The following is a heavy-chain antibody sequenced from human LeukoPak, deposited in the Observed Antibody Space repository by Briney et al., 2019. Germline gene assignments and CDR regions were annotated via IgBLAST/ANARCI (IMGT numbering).Heavy chain of an antibody. J-gene: IGHJ5*01. CDR1: GYSFANYE. CDR2: KNTTTGNT. CDR3: TRGGPSGYYYP. D-gene: IGHD3-22*01. V-gene: IGHV1-8*01. Sequence: ASVKVSCKAYGYSFANYEVIWVRQAAGQGIEWMGWKNTTTGNTGFAPRFQGRVTITTDTSISTAFMELTSLRSEDAAVYYCTRGGPSGYYYPWGQGTLVTVSS.